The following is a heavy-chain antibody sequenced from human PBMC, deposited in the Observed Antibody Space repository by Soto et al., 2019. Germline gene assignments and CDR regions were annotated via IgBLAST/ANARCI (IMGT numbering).Heavy chain of an antibody. D-gene: IGHD5-12*01. V-gene: IGHV1-46*01. J-gene: IGHJ3*02. CDR3: ARGRGYSGDDLQEDGFDI. Sequence: QVQLMQSGTEVKEPGASVNLSCKASGYTFSSSYIHWVQQAPGQGLEWMGIMNPSGDRTNYAQNFQGRVTMTRDTATSTVYMELSSLRSEDTAVYYCARGRGYSGDDLQEDGFDIWGQGTMVTVS. CDR1: GYTFSSSY. CDR2: MNPSGDRT.